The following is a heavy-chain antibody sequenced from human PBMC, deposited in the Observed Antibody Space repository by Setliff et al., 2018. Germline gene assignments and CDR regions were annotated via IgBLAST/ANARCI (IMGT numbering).Heavy chain of an antibody. J-gene: IGHJ6*03. CDR2: IKRRSDGATI. D-gene: IGHD3-16*01. CDR3: ARVFCRRSCLVESYMDV. Sequence: PGGSLRLSCTASGFSFSDAWMNWVRLVPGKGPEWVGRIKRRSDGATIDYAAPMKGRFTISREDSEDTLYLQMNSLKTEDTAVYFCARVFCRRSCLVESYMDVWGTGTTVTVSS. CDR1: GFSFSDAW. V-gene: IGHV3-15*07.